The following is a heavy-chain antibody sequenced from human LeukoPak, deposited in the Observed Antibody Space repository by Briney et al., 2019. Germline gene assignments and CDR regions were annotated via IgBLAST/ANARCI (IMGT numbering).Heavy chain of an antibody. J-gene: IGHJ6*03. CDR3: ARGNGYYMDV. V-gene: IGHV3-21*01. Sequence: PGGSLRLSCAASGFTFSSYSMNWVRQAPGKGLEWVSSISSSSSYIYHADSVKGRFAISRDNAKNSLYLQMNSLRAEDTAVYYCARGNGYYMDVWGKGTTVTISS. CDR1: GFTFSSYS. D-gene: IGHD1-1*01. CDR2: ISSSSSYI.